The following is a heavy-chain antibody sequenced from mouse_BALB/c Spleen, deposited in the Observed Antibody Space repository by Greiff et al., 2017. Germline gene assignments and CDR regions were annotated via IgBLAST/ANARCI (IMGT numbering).Heavy chain of an antibody. CDR2: ISYSGST. CDR1: GYSITSDYA. V-gene: IGHV3-2*02. J-gene: IGHJ1*01. CDR3: ARRRDYYGSSRYFDV. D-gene: IGHD1-1*01. Sequence: EVKLMESGPGLVKPSQSLSLTCTVTGYSITSDYAWNWIRQFPGNKLEWMGYISYSGSTSYNPSLKSRISITRDTSKNQFFLQLNSVTTEDTATYYCARRRDYYGSSRYFDVWGAGTTVTVSS.